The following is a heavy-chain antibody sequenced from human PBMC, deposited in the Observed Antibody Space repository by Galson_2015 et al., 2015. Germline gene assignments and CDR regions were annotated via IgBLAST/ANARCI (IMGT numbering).Heavy chain of an antibody. CDR2: ISGSGGST. J-gene: IGHJ6*02. V-gene: IGHV3-23*01. CDR3: AKAPEPPNYYYYGMDV. Sequence: SLRLSCAASGFTFSSYAMSWVRQAPGKGLEWVSAISGSGGSTYYADSVKGRFTISRDNSKNTLYLQMNSLRAEDTVVYYCAKAPEPPNYYYYGMDVWGQGTTVTVSS. CDR1: GFTFSSYA.